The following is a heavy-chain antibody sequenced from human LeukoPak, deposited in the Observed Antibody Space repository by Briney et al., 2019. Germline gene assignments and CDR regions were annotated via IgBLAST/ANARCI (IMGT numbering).Heavy chain of an antibody. CDR1: GFTVSSNY. CDR3: AKGSYDSSWSFQH. J-gene: IGHJ1*01. V-gene: IGHV3-23*01. D-gene: IGHD6-13*01. Sequence: GGSLRLSCAASGFTVSSNYMSWVRQAPGKGLEWVSAISGSGDSTDYADSVKGRFTISRDSSKNTLHLQMNSLRAADTAVYYCAKGSYDSSWSFQHWGQGTLVTVSS. CDR2: ISGSGDST.